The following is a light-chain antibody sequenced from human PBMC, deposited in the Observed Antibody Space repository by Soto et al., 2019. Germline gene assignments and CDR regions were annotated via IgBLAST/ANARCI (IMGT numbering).Light chain of an antibody. V-gene: IGKV4-1*01. CDR1: LSGFHRTNKKNY. J-gene: IGKJ4*02. Sequence: DIVMTLSPDSLAVSLGERVTINCKSSLSGFHRTNKKNYLAWFQQKPGQPPGLLIHWASTRESGVPHRFSGGGSGADFTLGIISLQAVEGVVFYCHQHYTTPFTFGEGTKVEIK. CDR3: HQHYTTPFT. CDR2: WAS.